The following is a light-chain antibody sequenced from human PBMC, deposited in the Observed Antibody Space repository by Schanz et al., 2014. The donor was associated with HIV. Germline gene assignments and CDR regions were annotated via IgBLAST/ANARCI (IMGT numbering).Light chain of an antibody. CDR3: QQYNDWPPIT. CDR1: QTVSNN. CDR2: GAF. Sequence: EIVMTQSPGTLSVSPGERATLSCRASQTVSNNLAWYQQKPGQAPRLLIYGAFTRVTGIPARFSGSGSGTEFTLTISSLQSEDFAVYYCQQYNDWPPITFGQGTRLEIK. J-gene: IGKJ5*01. V-gene: IGKV3-15*01.